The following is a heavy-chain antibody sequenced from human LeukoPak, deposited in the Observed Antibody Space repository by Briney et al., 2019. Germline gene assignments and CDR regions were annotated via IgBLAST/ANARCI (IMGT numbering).Heavy chain of an antibody. CDR2: IIASFGTA. CDR3: ASTSSSSGISAKGYYYMDV. V-gene: IGHV1-69*13. Sequence: ASVKLSCTASGGTFSSYAISWVRQAPGQGLEWMGGIIASFGTANYAQKFQGRVTITADESTTTAYMELSSLRSEDTAVYYCASTSSSSGISAKGYYYMDVWGKGTTVTISS. J-gene: IGHJ6*03. CDR1: GGTFSSYA. D-gene: IGHD6-13*01.